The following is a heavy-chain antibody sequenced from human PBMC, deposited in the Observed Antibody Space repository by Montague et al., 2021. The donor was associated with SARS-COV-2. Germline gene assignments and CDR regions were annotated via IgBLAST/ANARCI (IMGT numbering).Heavy chain of an antibody. CDR3: ARGEWVLRNFGYLGDEFDI. V-gene: IGHV3-48*03. CDR2: ISGDNTRI. D-gene: IGHD3-9*01. Sequence: SLRLSCAASGFFFSSYDMNWVRQAPGKGLEWVSQISGDNTRIYYSDSVRGRFTISRDNAKNSLYLQMNSLRAEDTAIYYCARGEWVLRNFGYLGDEFDIWGQGTMVTVSS. CDR1: GFFFSSYD. J-gene: IGHJ3*02.